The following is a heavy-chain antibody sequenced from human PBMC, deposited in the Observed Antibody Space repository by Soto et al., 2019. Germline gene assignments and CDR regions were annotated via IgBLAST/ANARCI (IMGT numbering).Heavy chain of an antibody. D-gene: IGHD5-12*01. CDR2: IYSSGST. Sequence: QVQLQESGPGLVKPSETLSLTCTVSGGSVSSGSYYWSWIRQPPGKGLEWIGYIYSSGSTSYNPSLKSRVPISVDTYKTQFSLNLSSVTAADTAVYYCARDGDGYNYWGQGTLVTVSS. CDR1: GGSVSSGSYY. CDR3: ARDGDGYNY. J-gene: IGHJ4*02. V-gene: IGHV4-61*01.